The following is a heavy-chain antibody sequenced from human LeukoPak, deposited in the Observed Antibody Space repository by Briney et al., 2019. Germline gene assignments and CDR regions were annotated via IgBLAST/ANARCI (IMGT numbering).Heavy chain of an antibody. D-gene: IGHD3-10*01. CDR2: IYYTART. CDR3: ARLYGSASYLPIDY. Sequence: SETLSLTCTVSGVSISSISYYWGWIRQPPGRVLERNGSIYYTARTYYNASPKSRVTRSVAQSKNNFALKLSSVTAADTAVYYCARLYGSASYLPIDYWGQGTLVTVSS. CDR1: GVSISSISYY. V-gene: IGHV4-39*02. J-gene: IGHJ4*02.